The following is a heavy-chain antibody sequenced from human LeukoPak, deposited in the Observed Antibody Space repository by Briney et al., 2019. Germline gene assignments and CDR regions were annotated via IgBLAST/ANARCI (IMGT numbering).Heavy chain of an antibody. CDR2: INHSGST. CDR3: ARQTYYYGSGSTFDY. V-gene: IGHV4-34*01. CDR1: GGSFSGYY. D-gene: IGHD3-10*01. Sequence: SETLSLTCAVYGGSFSGYYWSWIRQPPGKGLEGIGEINHSGSTNYNPSLKSRVTISVDTSKNQFSLKLSSVTAADTAVYYCARQTYYYGSGSTFDYWGQGTLVTVSS. J-gene: IGHJ4*02.